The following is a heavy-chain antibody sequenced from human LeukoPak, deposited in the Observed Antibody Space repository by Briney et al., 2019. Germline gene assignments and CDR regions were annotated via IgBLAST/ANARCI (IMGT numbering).Heavy chain of an antibody. J-gene: IGHJ4*02. Sequence: PGGSLRLSCAASGFTFSSYGMHWVRQAPGKGLEWVSSISSSSSYTYYADSMKGRFTISRDNTKNSLYLQMNSLRAEDTAVYYCARSVGDPYHFDYWGQGTLVTVSS. CDR3: ARSVGDPYHFDY. CDR2: ISSSSSYT. CDR1: GFTFSSYG. V-gene: IGHV3-21*01. D-gene: IGHD1-26*01.